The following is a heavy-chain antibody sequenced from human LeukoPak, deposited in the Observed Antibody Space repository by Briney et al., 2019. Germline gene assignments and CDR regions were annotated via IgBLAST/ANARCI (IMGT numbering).Heavy chain of an antibody. CDR1: GGTFSTYA. Sequence: SVKVSCKASGGTFSTYAFSWVRQAPGQGLEWMGGIIPFFGTTNYTQKFQGGVTVTADESTSTAYMELSSLTSEDTAVYYCARVFSSGYPLGGGAFDIWGQGTRVTVSS. CDR3: ARVFSSGYPLGGGAFDI. D-gene: IGHD3-22*01. CDR2: IIPFFGTT. V-gene: IGHV1-69*13. J-gene: IGHJ3*02.